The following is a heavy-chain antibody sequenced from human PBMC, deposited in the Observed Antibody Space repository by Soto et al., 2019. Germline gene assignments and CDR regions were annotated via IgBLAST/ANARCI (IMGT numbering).Heavy chain of an antibody. D-gene: IGHD3-22*01. CDR2: IYHSGST. CDR1: GGSISSSNW. V-gene: IGHV4-4*02. Sequence: SETLSLTCAVSGGSISSSNWWSWVRQPPGKGLEWIGEIYHSGSTNYNPSLKSRVTISVDTSKNQFSLKLSSVTAADTAVYYCARLGITMIVVVTPVDIWGQGTMVTVS. J-gene: IGHJ3*02. CDR3: ARLGITMIVVVTPVDI.